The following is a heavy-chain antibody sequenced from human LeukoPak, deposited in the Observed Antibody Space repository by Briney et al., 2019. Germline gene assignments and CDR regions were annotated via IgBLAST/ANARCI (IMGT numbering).Heavy chain of an antibody. V-gene: IGHV3-48*04. CDR3: ARDGTLFGLYGMDV. D-gene: IGHD1-1*01. J-gene: IGHJ6*02. CDR2: ISSTSSTI. Sequence: SGGSLRLSCAASGFSLSHDTMNWVRQAPGKGLEWVSYISSTSSTIYYADSVKGRFTISRDNAKNSLYLQMNSLRAEDTAVYYCARDGTLFGLYGMDVWGQGTTVTVSS. CDR1: GFSLSHDT.